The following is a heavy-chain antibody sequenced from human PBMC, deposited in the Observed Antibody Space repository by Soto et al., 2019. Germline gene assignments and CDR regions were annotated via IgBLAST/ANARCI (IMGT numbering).Heavy chain of an antibody. CDR2: IYYSGST. D-gene: IGHD7-27*01. Sequence: KTSETLSLTCTVSGGSISSGDYYWIWIRQPPGKGLEWIGYIYYSGSTYYNPSLKSRVTISVDTSKNQFSLKLSSVTAADTAVYYCARVANWGIDYWGQGTLVTVSS. V-gene: IGHV4-30-4*01. CDR1: GGSISSGDYY. J-gene: IGHJ4*02. CDR3: ARVANWGIDY.